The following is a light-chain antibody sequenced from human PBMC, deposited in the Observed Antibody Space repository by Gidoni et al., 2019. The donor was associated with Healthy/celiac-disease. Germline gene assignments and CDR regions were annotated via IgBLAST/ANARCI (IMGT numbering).Light chain of an antibody. V-gene: IGKV1-5*03. J-gene: IGKJ1*01. CDR3: QQYNSYWT. Sequence: DIQMTQSPSTLAASVGDRVTINCRASQSISSWLAWYQQKPGKAPKRLIYKASSLESGVPARFSGSGSGTEFTLTISSLQPDDFATYYCQQYNSYWTVGQXTKVEIK. CDR1: QSISSW. CDR2: KAS.